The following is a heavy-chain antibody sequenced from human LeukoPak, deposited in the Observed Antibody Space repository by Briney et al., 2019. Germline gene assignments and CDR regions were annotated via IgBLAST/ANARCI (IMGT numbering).Heavy chain of an antibody. CDR1: GVSVSSGGYY. J-gene: IGHJ4*02. CDR3: ARDYTGSYLDY. D-gene: IGHD1-26*01. Sequence: PSETLSLTCTVSGVSVSSGGYYWTWIRPHPGKGLELIGSIHDSGSTYYSPSLKSRVTISVDTSKNQFSLILSSVTAADAAVYYCARDYTGSYLDYWGQGTLVTVSS. V-gene: IGHV4-31*03. CDR2: IHDSGST.